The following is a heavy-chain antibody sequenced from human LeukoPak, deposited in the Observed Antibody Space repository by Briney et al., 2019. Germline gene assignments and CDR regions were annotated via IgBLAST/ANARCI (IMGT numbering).Heavy chain of an antibody. CDR1: GGSVSSGSYH. J-gene: IGHJ3*02. Sequence: PSETLSLTCTVSGGSVSSGSYHWSWIRQPPGKGLEWIGYIYYSGSTNYNPSLKSRVTISVDTSKNQFSLKLSSVTAADTAVYYCARGPSQGAFDIWGQGTMVTVSS. CDR3: ARGPSQGAFDI. V-gene: IGHV4-61*01. CDR2: IYYSGST.